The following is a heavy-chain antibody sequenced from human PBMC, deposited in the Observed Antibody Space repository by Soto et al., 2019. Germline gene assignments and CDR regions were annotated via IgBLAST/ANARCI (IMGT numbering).Heavy chain of an antibody. CDR3: ARGGGDILLWFGDPEGWFDP. CDR1: GGSISSGDYY. V-gene: IGHV4-30-4*01. Sequence: SETLSLTCTVSGGSISSGDYYWSWIRQPPGKGLEWIGYIYYSGSTYYNPSLKSRVTISVDTSKNQFSLKLSSVTAADTAVYYCARGGGDILLWFGDPEGWFDPWGQGT. CDR2: IYYSGST. D-gene: IGHD3-10*01. J-gene: IGHJ5*02.